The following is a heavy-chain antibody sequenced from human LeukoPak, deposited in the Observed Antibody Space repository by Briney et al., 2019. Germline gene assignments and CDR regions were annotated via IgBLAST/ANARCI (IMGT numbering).Heavy chain of an antibody. V-gene: IGHV5-51*01. CDR2: IYPGDSDT. J-gene: IGHJ4*02. D-gene: IGHD1-26*01. Sequence: GESLKISCKGSGYSFTSYWIGWVRQMPGKGLEWMGVIYPGDSDTRYSPSFQGQVTISADKSISTAYLQWSSLKASDTAMYYCARGSRGSGSYPYYFDYWGQGTLVTVSS. CDR1: GYSFTSYW. CDR3: ARGSRGSGSYPYYFDY.